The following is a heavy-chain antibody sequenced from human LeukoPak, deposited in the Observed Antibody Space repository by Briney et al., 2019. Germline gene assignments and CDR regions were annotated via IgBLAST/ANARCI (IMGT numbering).Heavy chain of an antibody. V-gene: IGHV4-34*01. D-gene: IGHD2-15*01. CDR3: ARGASVVVVAATPDWFDP. CDR1: GGSFSGYY. CDR2: INHRGST. Sequence: PSETLSLTCAVYGGSFSGYYWSWIRQPPGKGLEWIGEINHRGSTNYNPSLKSRVTISVDTSKNQFSLKLSSVTAADTAVYYCARGASVVVVAATPDWFDPWGQGTLVTVSS. J-gene: IGHJ5*02.